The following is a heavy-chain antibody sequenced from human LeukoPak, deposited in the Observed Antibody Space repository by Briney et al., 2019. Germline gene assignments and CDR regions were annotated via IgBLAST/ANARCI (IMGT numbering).Heavy chain of an antibody. V-gene: IGHV3-48*04. CDR3: ARDRGYSLDY. CDR1: GFTFSSYA. Sequence: GGSLRLSCAASGFTFSSYAMSWVRQAPGKGLEWVSYISSSSSTISNADSVKGRFTISRDNAKNSLYLQMNSLRAGDTAVYYCARDRGYSLDYWGQGTLVTVSS. CDR2: ISSSSSTI. D-gene: IGHD5-18*01. J-gene: IGHJ4*02.